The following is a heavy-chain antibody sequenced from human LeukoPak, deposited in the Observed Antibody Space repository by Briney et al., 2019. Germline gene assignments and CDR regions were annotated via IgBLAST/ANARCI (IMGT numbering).Heavy chain of an antibody. J-gene: IGHJ3*02. Sequence: RASVTVSFTASGYTFTVYYMHWVRQAPGQGLEWMAWINPNSGGTNYAQKFQGRVTMTRDMSISTAYMELSRLRSDDTAVYYCASRDCSSTSCYPYDAFDIWGQGTMVTVSS. D-gene: IGHD2-2*01. CDR2: INPNSGGT. V-gene: IGHV1-2*02. CDR3: ASRDCSSTSCYPYDAFDI. CDR1: GYTFTVYY.